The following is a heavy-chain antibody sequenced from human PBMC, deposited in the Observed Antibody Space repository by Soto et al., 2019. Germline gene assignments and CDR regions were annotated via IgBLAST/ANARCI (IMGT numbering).Heavy chain of an antibody. CDR1: GINFSRAW. CDR2: IKSKFDGETI. Sequence: NPGGSLRLSCAASGINFSRAWMSWVRQAPGKGLEWVGRIKSKFDGETIDYAAPVKGRFTISRDDSKNIVYLQMNSLNTEDTAVYYCATGLLRYYAYWGHGTLVTGSS. V-gene: IGHV3-15*01. CDR3: ATGLLRYYAY. J-gene: IGHJ4*01. D-gene: IGHD3-9*01.